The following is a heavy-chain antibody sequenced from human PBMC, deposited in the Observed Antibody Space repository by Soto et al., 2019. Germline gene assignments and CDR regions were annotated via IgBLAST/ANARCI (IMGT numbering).Heavy chain of an antibody. J-gene: IGHJ1*01. CDR3: VKDESINWYSGHFRH. CDR2: INWNSGSI. D-gene: IGHD6-13*01. V-gene: IGHV3-9*01. Sequence: PGGSLRLSCAASGFTVDDYAMHWVRQVPGKGLEWVSGINWNSGSIGYADSVKGRFAISRDNAKNSLHLQMNSLRAEDTAFYYCVKDESINWYSGHFRHWGQGTLVTVSS. CDR1: GFTVDDYA.